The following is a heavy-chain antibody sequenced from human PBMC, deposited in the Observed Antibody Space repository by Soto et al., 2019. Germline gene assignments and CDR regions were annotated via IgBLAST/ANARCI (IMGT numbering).Heavy chain of an antibody. D-gene: IGHD5-12*01. CDR2: MWFDGSSD. Sequence: QVQLVESGGAVVQPGRSLRLSCVGSGFTFSNYGMHWVRQAPGKGLEWVAVMWFDGSSDFYTDSVKGRFTISRDNYQNTLYLQMNSLRAEDTAVYYCARDVGDVTSTIQTYGMDVWGRGTTVTVSS. CDR3: ARDVGDVTSTIQTYGMDV. J-gene: IGHJ6*02. V-gene: IGHV3-33*01. CDR1: GFTFSNYG.